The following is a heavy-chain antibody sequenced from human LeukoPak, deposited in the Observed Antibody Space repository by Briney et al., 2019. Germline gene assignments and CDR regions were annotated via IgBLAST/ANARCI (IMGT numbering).Heavy chain of an antibody. Sequence: PSETLSLTCTVSGGSISEYYWNWIRQPAGKGLEWVGRIYTSGSTNYNPSLKSRVTMSVDPSKNQFSLKLMSVTAADTAVYYCARSRVYLGVDFDSWGQGTLVTVSS. J-gene: IGHJ4*02. D-gene: IGHD3-16*02. V-gene: IGHV4-4*07. CDR1: GGSISEYY. CDR2: IYTSGST. CDR3: ARSRVYLGVDFDS.